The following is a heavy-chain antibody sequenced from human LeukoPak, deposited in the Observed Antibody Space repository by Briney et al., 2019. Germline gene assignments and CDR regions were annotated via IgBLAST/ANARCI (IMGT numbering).Heavy chain of an antibody. D-gene: IGHD2-2*01. V-gene: IGHV3-23*01. J-gene: IGHJ4*02. Sequence: GGSLRLSCAASGFTSSDYTMNWVRQAPGKGLEWVSGISVSDDSTYYADSVKGRFTMSRDNSNNMLYLQMNSLRAEDTAVYYCARDRYCRSTNCPYDYWGQGTLVTVSS. CDR3: ARDRYCRSTNCPYDY. CDR2: ISVSDDST. CDR1: GFTSSDYT.